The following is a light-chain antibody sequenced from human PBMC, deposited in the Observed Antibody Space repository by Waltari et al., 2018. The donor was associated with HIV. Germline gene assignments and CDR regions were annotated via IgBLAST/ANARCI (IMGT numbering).Light chain of an antibody. V-gene: IGLV1-40*01. J-gene: IGLJ2*01. CDR2: GNN. CDR1: SSNIGAGHD. Sequence: QSVLTQPPSVSGAPGQRVTISCTGNSSNIGAGHDVHWYRQLPGTAPKFLISGNNFRPSGVPDRFSGSRSGTSASLVITGLQADDEAVYYRHCTDSSLMGPVVFGGGTKLTVL. CDR3: HCTDSSLMGPVV.